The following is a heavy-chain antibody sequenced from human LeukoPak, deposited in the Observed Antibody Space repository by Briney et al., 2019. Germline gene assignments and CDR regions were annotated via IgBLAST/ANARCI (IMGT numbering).Heavy chain of an antibody. CDR1: GGTFSSYA. CDR2: IIPIFGTA. Sequence: SSVKVSCKASGGTFSSYAISWVRQAPGQGLEWMGGIIPIFGTANYAQKFQGRVTITTDESTSTAYMELSSLRSEDTAVYYCAREGKAGDWVGYYFDYWGQGTLVTVSS. V-gene: IGHV1-69*05. J-gene: IGHJ4*02. CDR3: AREGKAGDWVGYYFDY. D-gene: IGHD3-16*01.